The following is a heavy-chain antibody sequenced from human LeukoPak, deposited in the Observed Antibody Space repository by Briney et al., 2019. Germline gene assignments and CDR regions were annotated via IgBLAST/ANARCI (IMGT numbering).Heavy chain of an antibody. CDR3: ARSRGDGYKLDY. CDR2: IIPIFGTA. CDR1: GGTFSSYA. Sequence: SLKVSCKASGGTFSSYAISWVRQAPGQGLEWMGGIIPIFGTANYAQKFQGRVTITADESTSTAYMELSSLRSEDTAVYYCARSRGDGYKLDYWGQGTLVTVSS. V-gene: IGHV1-69*01. J-gene: IGHJ4*02. D-gene: IGHD5-24*01.